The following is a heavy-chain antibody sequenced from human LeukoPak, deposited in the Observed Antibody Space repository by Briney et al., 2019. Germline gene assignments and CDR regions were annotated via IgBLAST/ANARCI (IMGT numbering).Heavy chain of an antibody. J-gene: IGHJ4*02. CDR2: IYTSGST. Sequence: PSETLSLTCTVSGGSISSYYWSWIRQPAGKGLEWIGRIYTSGSTNYNPSLKSRVTMSVDTSKNQFSLKLSSVTAADTAVYYCARYTVVTPGSSFDYWGQGTLVTVSS. CDR3: ARYTVVTPGSSFDY. V-gene: IGHV4-4*07. D-gene: IGHD4-23*01. CDR1: GGSISSYY.